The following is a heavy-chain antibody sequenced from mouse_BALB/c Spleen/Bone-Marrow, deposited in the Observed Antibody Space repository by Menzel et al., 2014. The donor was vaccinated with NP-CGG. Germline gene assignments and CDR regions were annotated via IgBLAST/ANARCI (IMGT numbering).Heavy chain of an antibody. Sequence: QVQLQQPGAELAKPGASAKMSCKASGYTFSTYWMHWVKQRPGQGLEWIGYINPTTDYTEYNQKFKDKATLTADRSSSTAYMQLSSLTSEDSAVYYCARDVDYWGQGTTLTVSS. CDR2: INPTTDYT. CDR3: ARDVDY. V-gene: IGHV1-7*01. CDR1: GYTFSTYW. J-gene: IGHJ2*01.